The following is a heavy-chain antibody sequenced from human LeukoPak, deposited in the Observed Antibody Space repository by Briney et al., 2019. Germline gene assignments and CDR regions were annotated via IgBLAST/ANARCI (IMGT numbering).Heavy chain of an antibody. D-gene: IGHD3-3*01. Sequence: KTSETLSLTCSVSGGSLSTYYWSWIRQPPGKGLEWIGYIYYSGTTNYNPSLKSRVTISVDTSKNQFSLKLSSVTAADTAVYYCARDPDFWSGYYNFDYWGQGTLVTVSS. CDR2: IYYSGTT. CDR1: GGSLSTYY. J-gene: IGHJ4*02. CDR3: ARDPDFWSGYYNFDY. V-gene: IGHV4-59*01.